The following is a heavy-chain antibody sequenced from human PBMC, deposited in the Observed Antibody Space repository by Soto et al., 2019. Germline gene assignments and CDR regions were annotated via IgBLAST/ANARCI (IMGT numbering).Heavy chain of an antibody. Sequence: QITLKESGPTLVKPTQTLTLTCTFSGLSLSTSGEAVGWIRQPPGKALEWLALIYWDDDKRYNPTLKTRLTITKDTSKNQVVLTLTNMDPMDTATYHCAHYVSTSPAGWFDPWGQGILVTVSS. CDR2: IYWDDDK. CDR3: AHYVSTSPAGWFDP. CDR1: GLSLSTSGEA. D-gene: IGHD3-10*02. V-gene: IGHV2-5*02. J-gene: IGHJ5*02.